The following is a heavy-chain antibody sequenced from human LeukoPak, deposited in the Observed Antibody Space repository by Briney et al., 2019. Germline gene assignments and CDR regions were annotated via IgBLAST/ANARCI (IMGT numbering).Heavy chain of an antibody. D-gene: IGHD3-22*01. CDR3: ARLDKGINAAHFDY. CDR1: GGSLSSGDFY. V-gene: IGHV4-39*01. J-gene: IGHJ4*02. Sequence: SETLSLTCTVSGGSLSSGDFYWGWIRQPPGKGLEWIGVISYSGGTSYNPSLKSRVTISVDTSKSHFSLRLSSVTAADTAIYYCARLDKGINAAHFDYWGQGTLVTVSS. CDR2: ISYSGGT.